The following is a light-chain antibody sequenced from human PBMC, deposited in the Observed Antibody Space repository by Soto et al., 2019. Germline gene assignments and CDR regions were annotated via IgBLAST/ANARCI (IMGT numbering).Light chain of an antibody. CDR2: DVN. V-gene: IGLV2-11*01. Sequence: QSALTQPRSVSGSPGQSVTISCTGTTSDVGGYNYVSWYQQYPGKAPKFMIYDVNKRPSGVPDRFSGSKSGNTASLTISGLQAEDEADYYCCSYTGSYTWVFGGGTTLTVL. CDR3: CSYTGSYTWV. CDR1: TSDVGGYNY. J-gene: IGLJ3*02.